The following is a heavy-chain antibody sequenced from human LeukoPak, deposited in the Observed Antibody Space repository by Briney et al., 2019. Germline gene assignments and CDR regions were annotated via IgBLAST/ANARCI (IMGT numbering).Heavy chain of an antibody. J-gene: IGHJ4*02. CDR1: GFTFSSYA. CDR3: AKGARITIFGVVIIPAYFDY. Sequence: GGSLRLSCAASGFTFSSYAMIWVRQAPGKGLGRVSAISGSGGSTYYADSVKGRFTISRDNSKTTLYLQMNSLRAEDTAVYYCAKGARITIFGVVIIPAYFDYWGQGTLVTVSS. D-gene: IGHD3-3*01. V-gene: IGHV3-23*01. CDR2: ISGSGGST.